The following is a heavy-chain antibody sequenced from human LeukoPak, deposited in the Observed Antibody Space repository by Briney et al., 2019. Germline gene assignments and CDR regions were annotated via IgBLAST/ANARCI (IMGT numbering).Heavy chain of an antibody. CDR1: GFPFSSYG. D-gene: IGHD3-10*01. CDR3: AKDSWWSYYGSGAEGGIDY. Sequence: GGSRRLSCAASGFPFSSYGMHWVRQAPGKGLEWVAFMRFDGSNKYYADSVKGRFTISRDNSKNTLYLQMNSLRAEDTAVYYCAKDSWWSYYGSGAEGGIDYWGQGTLVTVSS. J-gene: IGHJ4*02. V-gene: IGHV3-30*02. CDR2: MRFDGSNK.